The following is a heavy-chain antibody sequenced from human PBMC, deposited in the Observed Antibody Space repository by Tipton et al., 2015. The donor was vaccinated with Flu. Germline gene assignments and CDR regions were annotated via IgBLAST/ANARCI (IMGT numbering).Heavy chain of an antibody. CDR3: ARGRVAAAGPGAGWFDP. D-gene: IGHD6-13*01. V-gene: IGHV4-59*01. Sequence: TLSLTCTVSGGSISGYYWSWIRQPPGKGLEWIGFIYNSVKTDYNPSLGSRVTISPDTSRNQFSLKLSSVTAADTAIYYCARGRVAAAGPGAGWFDPWGQGTLVTVS. CDR1: GGSISGYY. J-gene: IGHJ5*02. CDR2: IYNSVKT.